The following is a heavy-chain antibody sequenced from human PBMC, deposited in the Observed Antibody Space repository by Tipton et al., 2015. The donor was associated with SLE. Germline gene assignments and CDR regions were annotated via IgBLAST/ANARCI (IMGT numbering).Heavy chain of an antibody. CDR2: IRYDGSNK. J-gene: IGHJ4*02. CDR3: AKDRTMGIAVAQDY. CDR1: GFTFSNYG. Sequence: SLRLSCAASGFTFSNYGMHWVRQAPGKGLEWVAFIRYDGSNKYYADSVKGRFTISRDNSKNTLYLQMNSLRAEDTAVYYCAKDRTMGIAVAQDYWGQGTLVNVSS. D-gene: IGHD6-19*01. V-gene: IGHV3-30*02.